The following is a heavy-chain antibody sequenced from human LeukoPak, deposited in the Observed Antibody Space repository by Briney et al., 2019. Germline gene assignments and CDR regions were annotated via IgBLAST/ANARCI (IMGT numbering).Heavy chain of an antibody. D-gene: IGHD3-9*01. Sequence: ASVKVSCKASGYTFTSYAMNWVRQAPGQGLEWMGWINTNTGNPTYAQGFTGRFVFSLDTSVSTAYLQISSLKAEDTVVYYCARGPPYYDILTGYSHTFDYWGQGTLVTVSS. CDR1: GYTFTSYA. CDR2: INTNTGNP. J-gene: IGHJ4*02. CDR3: ARGPPYYDILTGYSHTFDY. V-gene: IGHV7-4-1*02.